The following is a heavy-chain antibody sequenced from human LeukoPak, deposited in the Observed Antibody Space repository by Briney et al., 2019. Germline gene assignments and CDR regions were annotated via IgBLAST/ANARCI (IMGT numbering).Heavy chain of an antibody. V-gene: IGHV3-11*01. CDR1: GFRFSDYT. CDR3: ARGGTSSPYYYGMDV. J-gene: IGHJ6*02. CDR2: ISSSGSTI. Sequence: GGSLRLSCSASGFRFSDYTMDWVRPAPGKGLEWVSYISSSGSTIYYADSVKGRFTISRDNAKNSLYLQMNSLRAEDTAVYYCARGGTSSPYYYGMDVWGQGTTVTVSS. D-gene: IGHD2-2*01.